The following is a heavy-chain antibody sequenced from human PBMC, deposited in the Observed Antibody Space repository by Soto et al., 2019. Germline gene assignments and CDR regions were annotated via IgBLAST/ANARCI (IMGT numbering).Heavy chain of an antibody. CDR2: ISGSGGGT. V-gene: IGHV3-23*01. J-gene: IGHJ5*02. D-gene: IGHD3-3*01. Sequence: GGSLRLYCAASGCAFGSSAMTWGCEATRKGLEWVSAISGSGGGTYYADSVKGRFTISRDNSKNTVFLQMNSLRAEDTAVYYCAKSFYSYYFCGRRHDPWG. CDR1: GCAFGSSA. CDR3: AKSFYSYYFCGRRHDP.